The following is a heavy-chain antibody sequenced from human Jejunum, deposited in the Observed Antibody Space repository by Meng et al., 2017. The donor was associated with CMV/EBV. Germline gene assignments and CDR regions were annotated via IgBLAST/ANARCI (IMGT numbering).Heavy chain of an antibody. CDR3: VRELLHTTSHPFDY. Sequence: ASEYTITSYYMHWVRQAPGQGLEWMGWINPQNGGTNYAQKFQGRVTLTRDTSISTGYMELSRLTSDDSAVYYCVRELLHTTSHPFDYWGQRALVTVSS. V-gene: IGHV1-2*02. D-gene: IGHD2/OR15-2a*01. CDR1: EYTITSYY. J-gene: IGHJ4*02. CDR2: INPQNGGT.